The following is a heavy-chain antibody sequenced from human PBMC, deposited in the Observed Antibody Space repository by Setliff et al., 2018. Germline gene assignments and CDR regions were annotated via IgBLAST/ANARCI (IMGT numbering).Heavy chain of an antibody. Sequence: PGGSLRLSCAASGFTFSDYYMSWIRQAPGKGLECVSYISSSGSTIFYADSVKGRFTISRDNAKKSLYLQMNSLRAEDTAVYYCACPDILTGLSDYWGQGTLVTVSS. CDR2: ISSSGSTI. D-gene: IGHD3-9*01. CDR1: GFTFSDYY. J-gene: IGHJ4*02. V-gene: IGHV3-11*04. CDR3: ACPDILTGLSDY.